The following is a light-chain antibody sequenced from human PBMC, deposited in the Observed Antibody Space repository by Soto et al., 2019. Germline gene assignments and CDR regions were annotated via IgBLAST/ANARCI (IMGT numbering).Light chain of an antibody. CDR1: SSDVGTYKY. Sequence: QSALTQPASVSGSPGQSITISCTGTSSDVGTYKYVSWYQQHPGKAPKLMIYEVSNRPSGVSNRFSGSTSGNTASLTISGLQAVDEAYYYCGSYTSRSTPLFGGGTKLTVL. CDR2: EVS. J-gene: IGLJ2*01. V-gene: IGLV2-14*01. CDR3: GSYTSRSTPL.